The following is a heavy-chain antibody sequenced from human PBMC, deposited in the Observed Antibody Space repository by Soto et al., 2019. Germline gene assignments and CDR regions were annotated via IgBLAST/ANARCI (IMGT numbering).Heavy chain of an antibody. J-gene: IGHJ5*01. CDR3: ARQTPENWFDS. Sequence: SETLSLTCTVSGGSISSYYWSWIRQPPGKGLEWIGYIYYTGNTNYNPSLKSRVTISVDTSKNQFSLKLSSVTAAGTAVYYCARQTPENWFDSWGQGTLVTVS. V-gene: IGHV4-59*01. CDR2: IYYTGNT. CDR1: GGSISSYY.